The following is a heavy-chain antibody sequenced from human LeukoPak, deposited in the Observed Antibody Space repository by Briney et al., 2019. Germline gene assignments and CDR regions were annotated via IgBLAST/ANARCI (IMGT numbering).Heavy chain of an antibody. Sequence: PGGSLRLSCAASGLGISNDWMSWIRQAPGKGPEWVARVKSKNAGETTDYAAPVKGRFTISRDDSKNTLYLQMNSLKIEDTAVYYCTLIQGWGSGSYYLDYWGQGTLVTVSS. CDR2: VKSKNAGETT. CDR1: GLGISNDW. D-gene: IGHD3-10*01. CDR3: TLIQGWGSGSYYLDY. V-gene: IGHV3-15*01. J-gene: IGHJ4*02.